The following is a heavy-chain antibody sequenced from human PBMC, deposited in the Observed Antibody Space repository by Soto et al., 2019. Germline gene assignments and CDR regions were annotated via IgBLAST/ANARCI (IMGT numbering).Heavy chain of an antibody. J-gene: IGHJ6*03. Sequence: ASVKVSCKASGYTFTSYDINWVRQATGQGLEWKGWMNPNSGNTGYAQKFQGRVTMTRNTSISTAYMELSSLRSEDTAVYYCARGLSPIVVVPAAMPGRNYYYYYYMDVWGKGTTVTVSS. CDR3: ARGLSPIVVVPAAMPGRNYYYYYYMDV. V-gene: IGHV1-8*01. D-gene: IGHD2-2*01. CDR1: GYTFTSYD. CDR2: MNPNSGNT.